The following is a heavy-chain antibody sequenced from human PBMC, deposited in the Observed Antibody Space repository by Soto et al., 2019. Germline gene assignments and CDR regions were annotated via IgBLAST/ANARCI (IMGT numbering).Heavy chain of an antibody. V-gene: IGHV4-39*01. CDR3: ARLPFFDWLSSYYGMGV. J-gene: IGHJ6*02. Sequence: QLQLQESGPGLVKPSETLSLTCTVSGGSISSSSYYWGWIRQPPGKGLEWIGSIYYSGSTYYNPSLRRRAPISVDTSKNQFSLKLSSVTAADRAVYDCARLPFFDWLSSYYGMGVWGQGTTVTVSS. D-gene: IGHD3-9*01. CDR1: GGSISSSSYY. CDR2: IYYSGST.